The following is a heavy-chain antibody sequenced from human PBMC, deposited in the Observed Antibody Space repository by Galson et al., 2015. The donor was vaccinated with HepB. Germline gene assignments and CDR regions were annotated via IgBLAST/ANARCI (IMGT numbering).Heavy chain of an antibody. J-gene: IGHJ3*01. CDR2: IIAILNIA. Sequence: SVKVSCKASGDTLNSYSISWVRQAPGQGLEWMGRIIAILNIAEYAQKFQGRVTITADKFTSTAYMELNSLRSEDTAVYYCARWGSDAFDVWGQGTVVTVSS. V-gene: IGHV1-69*02. D-gene: IGHD7-27*01. CDR3: ARWGSDAFDV. CDR1: GDTLNSYS.